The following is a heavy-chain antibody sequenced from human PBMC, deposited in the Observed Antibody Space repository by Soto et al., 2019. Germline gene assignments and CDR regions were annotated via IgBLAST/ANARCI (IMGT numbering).Heavy chain of an antibody. V-gene: IGHV1-18*01. CDR3: ARESILTGYHPLDY. J-gene: IGHJ4*02. Sequence: ASVKVSCKASGYTFTSYDISWVRQAPGQGLEWMGWISAYNGNTHYAQNLQGRVTMTTDTSTSTAYMELRSLRSDDTAVYYCARESILTGYHPLDYWGQGTLVTVSS. D-gene: IGHD3-9*01. CDR2: ISAYNGNT. CDR1: GYTFTSYD.